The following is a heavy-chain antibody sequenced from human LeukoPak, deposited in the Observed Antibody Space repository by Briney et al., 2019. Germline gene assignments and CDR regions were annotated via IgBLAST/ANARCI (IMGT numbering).Heavy chain of an antibody. CDR2: ISGSGGST. CDR3: GRDLEADTHNWFDP. CDR1: GFTFSSYA. D-gene: IGHD3-3*01. V-gene: IGHV3-23*01. Sequence: AGGSLRLSCAASGFTFSSYAMSWVRQAPGKGLEWVSAISGSGGSTYYADSVKGRFTISRDNSKNTLYLQMNSLRAEDTAVYYCGRDLEADTHNWFDPWGQGTLVTVSS. J-gene: IGHJ5*02.